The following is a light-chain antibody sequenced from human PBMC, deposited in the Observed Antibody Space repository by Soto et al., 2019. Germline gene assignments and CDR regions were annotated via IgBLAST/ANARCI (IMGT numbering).Light chain of an antibody. CDR2: GAS. J-gene: IGKJ1*01. Sequence: EIVMTQSPATLSVSPGERATLSCRASQSVSSNLAWYQQKPGQAPRLLIYGASTRATGIPARFSGSGSGTKFTLTISNLQSEDFAVYYCQQYNNWPLTFGQGTKVDIK. V-gene: IGKV3-15*01. CDR1: QSVSSN. CDR3: QQYNNWPLT.